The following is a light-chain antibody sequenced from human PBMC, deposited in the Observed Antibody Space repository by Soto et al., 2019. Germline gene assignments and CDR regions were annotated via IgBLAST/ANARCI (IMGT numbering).Light chain of an antibody. J-gene: IGKJ1*01. V-gene: IGKV3-15*01. CDR2: GAS. CDR3: QQYYNWPRT. Sequence: EIVMTQSPSTLSVSPVVRSTLSFMASQNVRSYLAWYQQKPGQAPSVLIYGASTRATGIPARFSGSGSGTEFTLTISSLQSEDFAVYYCQQYYNWPRTFGQGTKVDIK. CDR1: QNVRSY.